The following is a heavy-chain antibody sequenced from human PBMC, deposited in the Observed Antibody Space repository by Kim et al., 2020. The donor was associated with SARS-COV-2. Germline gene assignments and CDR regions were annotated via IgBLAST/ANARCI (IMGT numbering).Heavy chain of an antibody. J-gene: IGHJ6*01. CDR3: ARHYLVQLEHGPAPHYYYG. D-gene: IGHD1-1*01. CDR1: GGTFSSYA. V-gene: IGHV1-69*04. CDR2: IIPILGIA. Sequence: SVKVSCKASGGTFSSYAISWVRQAPGQGLEWMGRIIPILGIANYAQKFQGRVTITADKSTSTAYMELSSLRSEDTAVYYCARHYLVQLEHGPAPHYYYG.